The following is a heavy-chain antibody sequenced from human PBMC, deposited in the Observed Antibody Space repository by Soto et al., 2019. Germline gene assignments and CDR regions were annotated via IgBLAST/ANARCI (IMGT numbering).Heavy chain of an antibody. J-gene: IGHJ6*01. D-gene: IGHD2-15*01. CDR1: GYTFISYG. CDR2: MGTYNGNT. Sequence: QVQLVQSGAEVKKPGASVKVSCKASGYTFISYGIPWVRQAPGQGLEWMGWMGTYNGNTEYGQKFQGRVTMTSETPTNTAYMELRSLRSDDTAVYYCARVRAELGYCSGGSCLPYHHGMDVW. CDR3: ARVRAELGYCSGGSCLPYHHGMDV. V-gene: IGHV1-18*01.